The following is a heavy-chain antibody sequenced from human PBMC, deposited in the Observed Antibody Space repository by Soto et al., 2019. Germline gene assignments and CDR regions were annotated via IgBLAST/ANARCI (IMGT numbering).Heavy chain of an antibody. V-gene: IGHV4-59*12. J-gene: IGHJ5*02. Sequence: SETLSLTCTVSGGSISNSYWSWIRQSPGKGLEWIGYIYSSGSTNYNPSLNSRVTISVDTSKNQFSLKLSSVTAADTAVYYCARKMPTMIVVVIQNWFDPWGQGTLVTVS. CDR2: IYSSGST. D-gene: IGHD3-22*01. CDR1: GGSISNSY. CDR3: ARKMPTMIVVVIQNWFDP.